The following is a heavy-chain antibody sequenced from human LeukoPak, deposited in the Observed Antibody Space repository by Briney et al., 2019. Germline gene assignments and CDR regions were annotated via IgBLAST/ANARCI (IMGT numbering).Heavy chain of an antibody. V-gene: IGHV3-23*01. Sequence: GGSLRLSCTASGFTFTSYAMNWVRQAPGKGLEWVSAISGSGGGTYYADSVKGRFTISRDNSKNTLYLQMNSLRAEDTAVYYCAKDGYNWNHVYYFDYWGQGTLVTVSS. D-gene: IGHD1-1*01. CDR1: GFTFTSYA. CDR2: ISGSGGGT. J-gene: IGHJ4*02. CDR3: AKDGYNWNHVYYFDY.